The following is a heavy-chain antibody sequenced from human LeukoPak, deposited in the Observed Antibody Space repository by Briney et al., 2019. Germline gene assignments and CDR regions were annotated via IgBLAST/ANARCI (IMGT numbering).Heavy chain of an antibody. Sequence: SGGSLRLSCAASGFTFSSYSMNWVRQAPGKGLEWVSSISSSSSYIYYADSVKGRFTISRDNAKNSLYLQMNSLRAEDTAVYYCARGGGTRNYYFDYWGQGTLVTVSS. CDR3: ARGGGTRNYYFDY. CDR2: ISSSSSYI. D-gene: IGHD4-23*01. V-gene: IGHV3-21*01. CDR1: GFTFSSYS. J-gene: IGHJ4*02.